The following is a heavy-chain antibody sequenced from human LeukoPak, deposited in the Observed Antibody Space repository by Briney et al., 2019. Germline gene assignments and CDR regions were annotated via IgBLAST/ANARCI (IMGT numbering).Heavy chain of an antibody. CDR2: INRSGGT. CDR3: ARGGFYCGDDCYVDY. D-gene: IGHD2-21*02. V-gene: IGHV4-34*01. J-gene: IGHJ4*02. Sequence: SETLSPTRAVYGGSLSYYYWSWIRQPPEKGLEWIGEINRSGGTNYNPSLKSRVSISVDTSKNQFPLKLSSVTAADTAVYYCARGGFYCGDDCYVDYWGQGTLVTVSS. CDR1: GGSLSYYY.